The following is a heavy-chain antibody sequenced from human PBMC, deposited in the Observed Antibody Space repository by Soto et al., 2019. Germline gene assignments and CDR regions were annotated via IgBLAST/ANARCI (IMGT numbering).Heavy chain of an antibody. CDR3: ARARNPTLDYYYYYMDG. CDR2: ISAYNGNT. Sequence: ASVKVSCKASGYTFTSYGISWVRQAPGQGLEWMGWISAYNGNTNYAQKLQGRVTMTTDTSTSTAYMELRSLRSDDTAVYYCARARNPTLDYYYYYMDGWGKGTTVTVSS. D-gene: IGHD1-1*01. V-gene: IGHV1-18*01. CDR1: GYTFTSYG. J-gene: IGHJ6*03.